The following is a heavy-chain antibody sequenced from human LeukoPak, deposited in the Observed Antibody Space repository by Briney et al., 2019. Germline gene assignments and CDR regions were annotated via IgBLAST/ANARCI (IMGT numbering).Heavy chain of an antibody. D-gene: IGHD3-10*01. J-gene: IGHJ4*02. CDR3: ARKSDSRMVRGGHC. CDR2: IGAGDGGT. V-gene: IGHV3-23*01. Sequence: PGGSLRLSCAASGFTFSSSAMNWVRQAPGRGLEWVSVIGAGDGGTYYAVSVKGRFTISRDNSKNTLYLQMNSLRAEDTAVYYCARKSDSRMVRGGHCWGQGALVTVSS. CDR1: GFTFSSSA.